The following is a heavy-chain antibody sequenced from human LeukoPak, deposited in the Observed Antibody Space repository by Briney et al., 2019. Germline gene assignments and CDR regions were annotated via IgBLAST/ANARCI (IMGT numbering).Heavy chain of an antibody. D-gene: IGHD6-13*01. Sequence: GGSLRLSCAASGFTFSSYSMNWVRQAPGKGLEWVSSISSSSSYIYYADSVKGRFTISRVNAKNSLYLQMNSLRAEDTAVYYCARPTASIAAAGNPAIYDYWGQGTLVTVSS. CDR1: GFTFSSYS. CDR2: ISSSSSYI. J-gene: IGHJ4*02. V-gene: IGHV3-21*01. CDR3: ARPTASIAAAGNPAIYDY.